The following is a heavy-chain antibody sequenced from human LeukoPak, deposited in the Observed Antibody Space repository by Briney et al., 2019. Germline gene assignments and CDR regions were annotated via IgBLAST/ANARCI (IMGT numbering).Heavy chain of an antibody. CDR3: ARSRMGGGP. V-gene: IGHV4-59*01. Sequence: SETLSLTCTVSGGSISSYYWSWIRQPPGKGLEWIGYIYYSGSTNYNPSLKSRVTISVDTSKNQFSLKLSSATAADTAVYYCARSRMGGGPWGQGTLVTVSS. J-gene: IGHJ5*02. CDR2: IYYSGST. CDR1: GGSISSYY. D-gene: IGHD3-16*01.